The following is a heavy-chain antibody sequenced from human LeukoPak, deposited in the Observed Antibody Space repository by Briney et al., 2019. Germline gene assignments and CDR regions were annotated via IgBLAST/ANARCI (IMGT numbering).Heavy chain of an antibody. V-gene: IGHV3-7*01. CDR1: GFDFSTSW. J-gene: IGHJ4*02. D-gene: IGHD6-19*01. CDR2: ISPDGNER. CDR3: TRDGSGWSVY. Sequence: GGSLTLFCAACGFDFSTSWMGWVRRARGEGGEWVINISPDGNERYSVDSVKGRFTISRDNAENSLYLQMKRLEVEDTAMYYCTRDGSGWSVYWGQRALLTVPS.